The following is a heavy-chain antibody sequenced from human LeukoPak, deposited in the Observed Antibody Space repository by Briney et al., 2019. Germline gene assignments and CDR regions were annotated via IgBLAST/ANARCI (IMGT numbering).Heavy chain of an antibody. Sequence: SETLSLTCSVSGDSIASNNFYWGWFHQPPGKGLEWIGTVYHTGITHYNPSLSSRISMSVDTAKNHFSLRLNSVTANDTAVYYCARHGILTDHSVRYWGQGILVTVSS. CDR3: ARHGILTDHSVRY. V-gene: IGHV4-39*01. D-gene: IGHD3-9*01. J-gene: IGHJ4*02. CDR2: VYHTGIT. CDR1: GDSIASNNFY.